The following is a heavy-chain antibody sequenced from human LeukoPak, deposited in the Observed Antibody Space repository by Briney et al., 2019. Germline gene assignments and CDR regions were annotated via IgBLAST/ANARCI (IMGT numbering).Heavy chain of an antibody. J-gene: IGHJ4*02. CDR1: GYTFTSYY. Sequence: ASVKVSCKPSGYTFTSYYMHWVRQAPGQGLEWMGGINPSGGSTSYAQKFQGRLTMTRDTSTSTVYMELSSLRSEDTAVYYCARDRGEGYYFDYWGQGTLVTVSS. D-gene: IGHD3-10*01. CDR3: ARDRGEGYYFDY. CDR2: INPSGGST. V-gene: IGHV1-46*01.